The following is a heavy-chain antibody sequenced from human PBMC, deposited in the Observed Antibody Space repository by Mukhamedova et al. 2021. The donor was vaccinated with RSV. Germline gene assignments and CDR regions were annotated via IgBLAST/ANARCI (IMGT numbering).Heavy chain of an antibody. Sequence: SSYAMHWVRQAPGKGLEWVAVISYDGSNKYYADSVKGRFTISRDNSKNTLYLQMNSLRAEDTAVYYCARDRGSSSVLEVWGQGTT. D-gene: IGHD6-6*01. CDR1: SSYA. J-gene: IGHJ6*02. V-gene: IGHV3-30*04. CDR2: ISYDGSNK. CDR3: ARDRGSSSVLEV.